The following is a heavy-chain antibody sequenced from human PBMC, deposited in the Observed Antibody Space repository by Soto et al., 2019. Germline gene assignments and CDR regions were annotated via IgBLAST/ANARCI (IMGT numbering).Heavy chain of an antibody. V-gene: IGHV2-26*01. Sequence: QVTLKESGPVLVKPTETLTLTCTVSGFSLITARMGVTWIRQPPGMALEWLAHIFADDGKAYSTSLKSRLTISKDPSKSQVGLTMSNMGPGDTATYYCGTTSATYFFGPGHTDSFEIWGQGMMVTVS. J-gene: IGHJ3*02. CDR3: GTTSATYFFGPGHTDSFEI. D-gene: IGHD1-1*01. CDR2: IFADDGK. CDR1: GFSLITARMG.